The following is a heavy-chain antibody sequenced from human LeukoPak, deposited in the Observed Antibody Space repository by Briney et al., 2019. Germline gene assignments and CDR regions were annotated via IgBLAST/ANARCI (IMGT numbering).Heavy chain of an antibody. CDR3: ARQIDGYNSGFDY. V-gene: IGHV5-51*07. Sequence: GESLKISCKGSGYSFTSYWIGWVHQMPGKGLEWMGIIFPGDSDTRYSPSFQGQVTISSDKSISTAYLQWSSLKASDTAMYYCARQIDGYNSGFDYWGQGTLVTVSS. J-gene: IGHJ4*02. CDR2: IFPGDSDT. CDR1: GYSFTSYW. D-gene: IGHD5-24*01.